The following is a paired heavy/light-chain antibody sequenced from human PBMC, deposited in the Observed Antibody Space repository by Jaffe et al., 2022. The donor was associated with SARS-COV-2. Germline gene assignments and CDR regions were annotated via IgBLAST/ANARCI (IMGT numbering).Light chain of an antibody. J-gene: IGKJ1*01. CDR3: QQYNSYFTWT. Sequence: DIQMTQSPSTLSASVGDRVTITCRASQSISSWLAWYQQKPGKAPKLLIYKASSLESGVPSRFSGSGSGTEFTLTISSLQPDDFATYYCQQYNSYFTWTFGQGTKVEIK. V-gene: IGKV1-5*03. CDR1: QSISSW. CDR2: KAS.
Heavy chain of an antibody. CDR3: ATTLGPIWSGYPKGAFDI. CDR2: IYYSGST. D-gene: IGHD3-3*01. V-gene: IGHV4-59*01. J-gene: IGHJ3*02. Sequence: QVQLQESGPGLVKPSETLSLTCTVSGGSISSYYWSWIRQPPGKGLEWIGYIYYSGSTNYNPSLKSRVTISVDTSKNQFSLKLSSVTAADTAVYYCATTLGPIWSGYPKGAFDIWGQGTMVTVSS. CDR1: GGSISSYY.